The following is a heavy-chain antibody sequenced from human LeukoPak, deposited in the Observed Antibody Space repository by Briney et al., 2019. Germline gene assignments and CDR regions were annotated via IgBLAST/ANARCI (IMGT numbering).Heavy chain of an antibody. CDR3: ARDDPGPQAFDF. CDR1: GFTLSNYW. CDR2: IKSDGSEI. Sequence: PGGSLSLSCAVSGFTLSNYWMHWVRQAPGEGLVWVSHIKSDGSEIEYTDSVKGRFTISTDNAKNTLYLQMNSLRAEDTAVYYCARDDPGPQAFDFWGRGTMVTVSS. V-gene: IGHV3-74*01. J-gene: IGHJ3*01.